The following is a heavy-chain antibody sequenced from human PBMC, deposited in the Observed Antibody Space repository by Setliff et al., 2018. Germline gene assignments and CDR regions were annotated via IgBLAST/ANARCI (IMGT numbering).Heavy chain of an antibody. Sequence: ASVKVSCKASGYAFRSSGISWVRQAPGQGLEWMGWISAYNGYIVYAQKFQGRVTMTTDTSTTAAYMEVRSLRSDDTAVYYCARDRKEIVVKPPAASLDYWGQGTQVTVSS. CDR3: ARDRKEIVVKPPAASLDY. D-gene: IGHD2-2*01. J-gene: IGHJ4*02. CDR1: GYAFRSSG. V-gene: IGHV1-18*01. CDR2: ISAYNGYI.